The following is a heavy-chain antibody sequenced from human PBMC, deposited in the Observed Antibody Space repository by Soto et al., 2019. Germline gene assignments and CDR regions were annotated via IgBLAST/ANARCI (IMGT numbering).Heavy chain of an antibody. V-gene: IGHV3-7*01. J-gene: IGHJ6*03. CDR1: GFTFSSYW. CDR2: IKQDGSEK. Sequence: PGGSLRLSCAASGFTFSSYWMSWVRQAPGKGLERVANIKQDGSEKYYVDSVKGRFTISRDNAKNSLYLQMNSLRAEDTAVYYCARGVATIFGGVHYYYYYYMDVWGKGTTVTVSS. D-gene: IGHD5-12*01. CDR3: ARGVATIFGGVHYYYYYYMDV.